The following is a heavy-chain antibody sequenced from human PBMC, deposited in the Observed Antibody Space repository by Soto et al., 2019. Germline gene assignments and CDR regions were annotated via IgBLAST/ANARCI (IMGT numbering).Heavy chain of an antibody. CDR3: AHSPDYGDYVVFDY. CDR2: IYWDDDK. V-gene: IGHV2-5*02. D-gene: IGHD4-17*01. Sequence: QITLKESGPTLVKPTQTLTLTCTFSGFSLSTSGVGVGWIRQPPGKALEWLALIYWDDDKRYSPSLKSRLTIXKXTXXNQVVLTMTNMDPVDTATYYCAHSPDYGDYVVFDYWGQGTLVTVSS. CDR1: GFSLSTSGVG. J-gene: IGHJ4*02.